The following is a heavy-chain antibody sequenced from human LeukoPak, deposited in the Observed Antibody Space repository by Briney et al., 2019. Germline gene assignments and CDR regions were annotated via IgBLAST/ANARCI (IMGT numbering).Heavy chain of an antibody. V-gene: IGHV4-59*08. D-gene: IGHD7-27*01. CDR2: IYYSGST. Sequence: SETLSLTCTVSGGSISSYYWSWIRQPPGKGLEWIGYIYYSGSTNYNPSLKSRVTISVDTSKNQFSLKLSSVTAADTAVYYCARSGAVDWGGFDYWGQGTLVTVSS. J-gene: IGHJ4*02. CDR1: GGSISSYY. CDR3: ARSGAVDWGGFDY.